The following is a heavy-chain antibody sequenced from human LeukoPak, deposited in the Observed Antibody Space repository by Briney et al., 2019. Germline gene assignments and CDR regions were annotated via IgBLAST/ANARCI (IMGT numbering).Heavy chain of an antibody. J-gene: IGHJ4*02. Sequence: GGSLRLSCAASGLTVSTNYMSWVRQAPGKGLEWVSAISGSGGSTYYADSVKGRLTISRDNSKNTLYLQMNSLRAEDTAVYYCAKDSRRRNDYWGQGTLVTVSS. CDR2: ISGSGGST. CDR1: GLTVSTNY. CDR3: AKDSRRRNDY. D-gene: IGHD6-25*01. V-gene: IGHV3-23*01.